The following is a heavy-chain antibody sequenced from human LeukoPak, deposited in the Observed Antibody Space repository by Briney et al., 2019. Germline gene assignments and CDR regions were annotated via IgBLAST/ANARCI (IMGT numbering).Heavy chain of an antibody. CDR2: ITYDGSNK. D-gene: IGHD3-10*01. CDR1: GFTFRNYA. J-gene: IGHJ4*02. Sequence: GGSLRLSCAASGFTFRNYAMHWVRQAPGKGLEWVAVITYDGSNKYYSDSVKGRFTISRDNAKNTVYLQMNSLRAEDTAVYYCARGRSGSYGFFDYWSLGNLVTVSS. CDR3: ARGRSGSYGFFDY. V-gene: IGHV3-30*04.